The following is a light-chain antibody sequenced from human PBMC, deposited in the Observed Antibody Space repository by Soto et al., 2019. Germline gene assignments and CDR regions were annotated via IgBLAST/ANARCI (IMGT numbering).Light chain of an antibody. CDR3: QQRNVWPPIR. V-gene: IGKV3-11*01. CDR2: DST. CDR1: QSIHTS. J-gene: IGKJ5*01. Sequence: VVRMSPATLSQTTGERATLSCRASQSIHTSLAWYQQKPGQPPRLVVYDSTLRANGVPDRFGGSRSGTEFTLTISNLEPEDFAVYYCQQRNVWPPIRFGQGGRPAI.